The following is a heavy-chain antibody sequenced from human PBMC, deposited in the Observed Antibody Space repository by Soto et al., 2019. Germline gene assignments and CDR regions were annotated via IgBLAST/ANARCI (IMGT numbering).Heavy chain of an antibody. D-gene: IGHD3-10*01. CDR1: GYSFTSYW. CDR2: IDPSDSYT. V-gene: IGHV5-10-1*01. Sequence: PGESLKISCKGSGYSFTSYWISWVRQMPGKGLEWMGRIDPSDSYTNYSPSFQGHVTISADKSISTAYLQWSSLKASVTAMYYCARRPRSYPTRYYLDYWGQGTLVAVSS. J-gene: IGHJ4*02. CDR3: ARRPRSYPTRYYLDY.